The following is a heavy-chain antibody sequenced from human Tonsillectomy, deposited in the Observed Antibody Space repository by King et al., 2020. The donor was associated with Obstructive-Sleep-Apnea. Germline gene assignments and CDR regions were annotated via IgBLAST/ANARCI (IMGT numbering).Heavy chain of an antibody. CDR2: IHTSGST. D-gene: IGHD3-10*01. CDR1: GGSISSYY. Sequence: VQLQESGPGLVKPSETLSLTCTVSGGSISSYYWSWIRQPAGKGMEWIGRIHTSGSTNYNPSLKSRVTMSLDTSKNQFSLKLSSVTAADTAVYYCASWKVRGVIQEYWGQGTLVTVSS. V-gene: IGHV4-4*07. J-gene: IGHJ4*02. CDR3: ASWKVRGVIQEY.